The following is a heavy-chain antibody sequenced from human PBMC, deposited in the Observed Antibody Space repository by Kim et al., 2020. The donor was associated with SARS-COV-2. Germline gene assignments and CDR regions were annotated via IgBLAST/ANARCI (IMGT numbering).Heavy chain of an antibody. D-gene: IGHD1-7*01. CDR1: GFTFSSYW. Sequence: GGSLRLSCAASGFTFSSYWMSWVRQAPGKGLEWVANIKQDGSEKYYVDSVKGRFTISRDNAKNSLYLQMNSLRAEDTAVYYCARAGSELLALWFDPWGQGTLVTVSS. V-gene: IGHV3-7*01. CDR2: IKQDGSEK. CDR3: ARAGSELLALWFDP. J-gene: IGHJ5*02.